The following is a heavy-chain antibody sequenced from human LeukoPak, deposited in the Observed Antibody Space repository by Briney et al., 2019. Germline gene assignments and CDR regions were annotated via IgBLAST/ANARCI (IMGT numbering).Heavy chain of an antibody. CDR3: ARDFYYDSSGYYYYYYYYMDV. J-gene: IGHJ6*03. Sequence: PSQTLSLTCTVSGGSISSGSYYWSWIRQPAGKGLEWIGRIYTSGSTNYNPSLKSRVTISVDTSENQFSLKLSSVTAADTAVYYCARDFYYDSSGYYYYYYYYMDVWGKGTTVTVSS. CDR1: GGSISSGSYY. D-gene: IGHD3-22*01. V-gene: IGHV4-61*02. CDR2: IYTSGST.